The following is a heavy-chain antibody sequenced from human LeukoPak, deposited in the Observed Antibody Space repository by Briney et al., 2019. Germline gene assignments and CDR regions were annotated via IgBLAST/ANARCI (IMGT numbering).Heavy chain of an antibody. Sequence: PGGSLRLSCAASGFSFSNYWMSWVRQAPGKGLEWVANIKHDGTEKHYVDSVEGRFTVSRDNAKNSVYLQMNSLRVDDTAVYYCARDSGDRTVDYWGQGNLVTVST. CDR3: ARDSGDRTVDY. CDR2: IKHDGTEK. J-gene: IGHJ4*02. D-gene: IGHD4-11*01. CDR1: GFSFSNYW. V-gene: IGHV3-7*01.